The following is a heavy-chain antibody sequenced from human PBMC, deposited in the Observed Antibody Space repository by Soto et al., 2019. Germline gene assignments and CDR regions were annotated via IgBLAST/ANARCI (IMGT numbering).Heavy chain of an antibody. CDR2: INPSGGST. D-gene: IGHD3-22*01. Sequence: VASVKVSCKASGYTFTSYYMHWVRQAPGQGLEWMGIINPSGGSTSYAQKFQGRVTMTRDTSTSTVYMELSSLRSEDTAVYYCARDIDYYDSSGYPLGYWGQGTLVTVSS. V-gene: IGHV1-46*01. CDR3: ARDIDYYDSSGYPLGY. CDR1: GYTFTSYY. J-gene: IGHJ4*02.